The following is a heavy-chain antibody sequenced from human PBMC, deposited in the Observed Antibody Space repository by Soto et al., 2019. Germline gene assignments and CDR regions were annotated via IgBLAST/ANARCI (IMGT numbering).Heavy chain of an antibody. Sequence: QVQLVQSGAEVKKPGASVKVSCKASGYTFTSYGFSWVRQAPGQGLEWVGWISTYSGNTDYAQKLQGRVTMTTDTSTSTAYMELRSQRSDDTAVYYCARDPDGGNSRDYWGQGTLVTVSS. CDR3: ARDPDGGNSRDY. J-gene: IGHJ4*02. CDR2: ISTYSGNT. CDR1: GYTFTSYG. V-gene: IGHV1-18*01. D-gene: IGHD2-21*02.